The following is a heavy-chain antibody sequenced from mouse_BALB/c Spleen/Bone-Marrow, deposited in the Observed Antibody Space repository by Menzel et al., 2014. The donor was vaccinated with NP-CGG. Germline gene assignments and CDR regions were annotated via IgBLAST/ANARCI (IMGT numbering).Heavy chain of an antibody. D-gene: IGHD1-1*01. J-gene: IGHJ1*01. CDR1: GYTFTIYW. V-gene: IGHV1-69*02. Sequence: QVQLQQSGAELVKPGASVKLSCKASGYTFTIYWMHWVKQRPGQGLEWIGEIDPSDSDANYNQKFKGKATLTVDKSSTTAYMQLSSLTSEDSAVYYCARRNYCGSHYWYFDVWGAGTTVTVSS. CDR3: ARRNYCGSHYWYFDV. CDR2: IDPSDSDA.